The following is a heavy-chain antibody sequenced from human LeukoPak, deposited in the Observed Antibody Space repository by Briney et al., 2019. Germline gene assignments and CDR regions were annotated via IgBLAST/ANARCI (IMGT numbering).Heavy chain of an antibody. V-gene: IGHV3-48*03. CDR2: ISSSGSTI. CDR3: ARAGSSWSYLRYYYYYYYMDV. Sequence: GGSLRLSCAASGFTFSSYEMNWVRQAPGKGLEWVSYISSSGSTIYYADSVKGRFTISRDNAKNSLYLQMNSLRAEDTAVYYCARAGSSWSYLRYYYYYYYMDVWGKGTTVTISS. CDR1: GFTFSSYE. J-gene: IGHJ6*03. D-gene: IGHD6-13*01.